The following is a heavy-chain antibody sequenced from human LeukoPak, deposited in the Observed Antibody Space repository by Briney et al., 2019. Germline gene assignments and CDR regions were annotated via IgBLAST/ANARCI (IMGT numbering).Heavy chain of an antibody. CDR2: IYYSGST. D-gene: IGHD2-8*01. Sequence: PSETLSLTCTVSGGSISSSSYYWGWIRQPPGKGLEWIGSIYYSGSTYYNPSLKSRVTISVDTSKNQFSLKLSSVTAADTAMYYCARDNDGGFFDYWGQGTLVTVSS. J-gene: IGHJ4*02. CDR3: ARDNDGGFFDY. V-gene: IGHV4-39*07. CDR1: GGSISSSSYY.